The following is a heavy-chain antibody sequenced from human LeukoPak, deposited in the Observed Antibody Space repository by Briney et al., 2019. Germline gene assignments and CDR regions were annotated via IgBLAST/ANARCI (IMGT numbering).Heavy chain of an antibody. CDR3: AGDTTPSYYYDSSGYSPLGY. J-gene: IGHJ4*02. CDR2: INPNSGGT. CDR1: GYTFTGYY. V-gene: IGHV1-2*02. D-gene: IGHD3-22*01. Sequence: ASVKVSCKASGYTFTGYYMHWVRQAPGQGLEWMGWINPNSGGTNYAQKFQGRVTMTRDTSISTAYMELSRLRSDDTAVYYCAGDTTPSYYYDSSGYSPLGYWGQGTLVTVSS.